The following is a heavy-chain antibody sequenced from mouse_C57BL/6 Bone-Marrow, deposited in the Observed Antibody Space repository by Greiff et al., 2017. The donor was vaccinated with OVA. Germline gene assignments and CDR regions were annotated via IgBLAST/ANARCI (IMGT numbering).Heavy chain of an antibody. CDR3: ASSYYSYFDY. Sequence: VQLVESGPGLVQPSQSLSITCTVSGFSLTSYGVHWVRQSPGKGLEWLGVIWRGGSTDYNAAFMSRLSITEDNSKSQVFFKMNSLQADDTAIYYCASSYYSYFDYWGQGTTLTVSS. V-gene: IGHV2-5*01. J-gene: IGHJ2*01. CDR2: IWRGGST. D-gene: IGHD2-12*01. CDR1: GFSLTSYG.